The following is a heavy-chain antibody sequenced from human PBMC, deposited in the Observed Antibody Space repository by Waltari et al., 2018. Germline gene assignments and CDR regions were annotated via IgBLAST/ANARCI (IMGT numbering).Heavy chain of an antibody. V-gene: IGHV3-30*01. CDR2: ISKDTTRT. CDR3: ARDPGVVDNNWLDS. Sequence: QVQLVESGGGVVQPGNSLRLSCAVSGFIFNNYVIQWFRKAPGKGLEWMAVISKDTTRTYYADSVKCRFTTSRDSSKNTVYLQMNTVRPEDTAVYYCARDPGVVDNNWLDSWGQGTLVTVSS. D-gene: IGHD2-8*01. J-gene: IGHJ5*01. CDR1: GFIFNNYV.